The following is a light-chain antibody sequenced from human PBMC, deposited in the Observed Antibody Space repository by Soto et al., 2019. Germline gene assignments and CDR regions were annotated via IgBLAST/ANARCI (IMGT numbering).Light chain of an antibody. CDR2: GAS. V-gene: IGKV3-20*01. CDR3: QQYGSSQYT. J-gene: IGKJ2*01. Sequence: EIVLTQSPGTLSLSPGERATLSCRASQSVSSSYLAWYQQKPGQAPRLLIYGASSRATGIPDRFSGSGSGTDFTITISRLEPEDFAVYYWQQYGSSQYTFGQGTKLEIK. CDR1: QSVSSSY.